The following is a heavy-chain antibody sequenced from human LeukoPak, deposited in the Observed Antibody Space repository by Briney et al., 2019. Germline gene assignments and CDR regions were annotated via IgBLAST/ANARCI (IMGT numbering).Heavy chain of an antibody. D-gene: IGHD3-9*01. CDR1: GFIFDSYA. Sequence: GGSLRLSCAASGFIFDSYATSWVRQAPGKGLEWVPVISGSGGTTYYADSVKGRFTISRDNSKNTLYLQMNSLRAEDTAVYYCAKGQDVLTGYSYFDYWGRGTLVTVSS. J-gene: IGHJ4*02. V-gene: IGHV3-23*01. CDR2: ISGSGGTT. CDR3: AKGQDVLTGYSYFDY.